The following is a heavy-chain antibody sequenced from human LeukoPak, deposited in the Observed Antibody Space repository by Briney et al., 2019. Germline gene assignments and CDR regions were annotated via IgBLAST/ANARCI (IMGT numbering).Heavy chain of an antibody. CDR1: RFTFSSYA. CDR3: AKGVSVSGYGTGGYFDY. CDR2: ISGSGGST. D-gene: IGHD5-12*01. V-gene: IGHV3-23*01. J-gene: IGHJ4*02. Sequence: GGSLRLSCAASRFTFSSYAMSWVRQAPGKGLEWVSAISGSGGSTYYADSVKGRFTISRDNSKNTLYLQMNSLRAEDTAVYYCAKGVSVSGYGTGGYFDYWGQGTLVTVSS.